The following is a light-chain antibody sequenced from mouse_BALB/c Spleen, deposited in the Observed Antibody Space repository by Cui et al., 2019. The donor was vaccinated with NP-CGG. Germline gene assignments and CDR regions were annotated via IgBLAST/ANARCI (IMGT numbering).Light chain of an antibody. CDR3: ALWYSNHWV. CDR2: GTN. J-gene: IGLJ1*01. V-gene: IGLV1*01. Sequence: QAVVTQESALTTSPGETVTLTCRSSTGAVTTSNYANWVQEKPDHLFTGLIGGTNNRAPGVHARFSGSLIGDKAALTITGARTEDEAIYFCALWYSNHWVFGGGTKLTVL. CDR1: TGAVTTSNY.